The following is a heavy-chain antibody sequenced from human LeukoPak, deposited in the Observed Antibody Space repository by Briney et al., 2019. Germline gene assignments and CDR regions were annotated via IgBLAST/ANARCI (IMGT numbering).Heavy chain of an antibody. V-gene: IGHV4-59*01. CDR1: GGSISSYY. D-gene: IGHD3-10*01. J-gene: IGHJ4*02. CDR2: IYHSGST. CDR3: ARGVIWFGDGENEYYFDY. Sequence: PSETLSLTCTVSGGSISSYYWSWIRQPPGKGLEWIGYIYHSGSTNYNPSLKSRVTISVDTSKNQFSLKLSSVTAADTAVYYCARGVIWFGDGENEYYFDYWGQGTLVTVSS.